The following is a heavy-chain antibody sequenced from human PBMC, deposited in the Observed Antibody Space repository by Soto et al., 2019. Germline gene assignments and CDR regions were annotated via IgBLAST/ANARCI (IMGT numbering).Heavy chain of an antibody. CDR1: GGTFSSYA. Sequence: SVKVSCKASGGTFSSYAISWVRQAPGQGLEWVGGIIPIFGTANYAQKLQGRVTITADESTSTAYMELSSLRSEDTAVYYCARESYLGYIVLVPAASDNYYYYGMDVWGQGTTVTVSS. J-gene: IGHJ6*02. V-gene: IGHV1-69*13. CDR2: IIPIFGTA. D-gene: IGHD2-2*01. CDR3: ARESYLGYIVLVPAASDNYYYYGMDV.